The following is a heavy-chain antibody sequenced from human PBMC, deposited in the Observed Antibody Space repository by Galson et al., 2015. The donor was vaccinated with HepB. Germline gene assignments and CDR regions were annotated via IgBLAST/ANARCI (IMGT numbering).Heavy chain of an antibody. Sequence: SVKVSCKASGFSFTTYGFFWVRQAPGQGLEWMGWLSTSDHGTAYARTLQGRVTMTSDASTSTAYMELRNLRSDDTAVYYCATDLNGDFCHWGQGTLVTVSS. CDR3: ATDLNGDFCH. CDR2: LSTSDHGT. CDR1: GFSFTTYG. J-gene: IGHJ4*02. D-gene: IGHD4-17*01. V-gene: IGHV1-18*01.